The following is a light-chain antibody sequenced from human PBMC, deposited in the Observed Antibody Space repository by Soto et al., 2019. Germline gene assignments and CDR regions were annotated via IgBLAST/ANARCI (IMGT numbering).Light chain of an antibody. CDR1: SSDVGGYSY. CDR2: EVN. V-gene: IGLV2-8*01. J-gene: IGLJ2*01. CDR3: TSLRV. Sequence: ALTQPPSASGSPGQSVTISCTGTSSDVGGYSYVSWYQQHPGKAPKLMIYEVNKRPSGVPDRFSGSKSGNTASLTVSGLQAEDEADYYCTSLRVFGGGTKVTVL.